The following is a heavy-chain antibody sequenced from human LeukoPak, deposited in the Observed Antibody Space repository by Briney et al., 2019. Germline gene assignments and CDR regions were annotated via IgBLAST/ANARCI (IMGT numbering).Heavy chain of an antibody. V-gene: IGHV4-59*01. Sequence: SEILSLTCTVSGGSISSYYWSWIRQPPGKGLEWIGYIYYSGSTNYNPSLKSRVTISVDTSKNQFSLKLSSVTAADTAVYYCARDHSATYYYDSSGYYSLDYWGQGTLVTVSS. CDR2: IYYSGST. J-gene: IGHJ4*02. CDR1: GGSISSYY. D-gene: IGHD3-22*01. CDR3: ARDHSATYYYDSSGYYSLDY.